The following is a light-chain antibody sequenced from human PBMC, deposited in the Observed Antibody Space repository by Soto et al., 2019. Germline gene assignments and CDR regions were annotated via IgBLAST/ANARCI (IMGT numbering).Light chain of an antibody. V-gene: IGKV3-20*01. J-gene: IGKJ5*01. Sequence: EIVLPQSPGTLSLSPGERATLSCRATQSVSSSYLTWYQQKPGQAPRLLIYGASSRATGITDRFSGSGSGTDFTHTVIRLEPEDFTVYDGQQYGSSPPFTFGQGTRLEIK. CDR1: QSVSSSY. CDR2: GAS. CDR3: QQYGSSPPFT.